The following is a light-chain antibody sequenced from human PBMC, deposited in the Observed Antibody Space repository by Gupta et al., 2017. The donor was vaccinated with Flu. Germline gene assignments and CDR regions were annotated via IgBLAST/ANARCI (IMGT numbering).Light chain of an antibody. CDR2: SAS. Sequence: DIQMTQSPSTLSASVGDRVTITCRASQSVSSWLAWYQQKPGKAPKLLIYSASSLESGVPSRFSGSRSGTEFTLTIDSLQPDDFATYYCQQYNTYSTFGQGTKVEIK. CDR1: QSVSSW. CDR3: QQYNTYST. V-gene: IGKV1-5*03. J-gene: IGKJ1*01.